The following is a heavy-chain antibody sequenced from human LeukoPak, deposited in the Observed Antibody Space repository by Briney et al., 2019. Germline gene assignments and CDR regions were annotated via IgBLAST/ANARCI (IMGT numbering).Heavy chain of an antibody. D-gene: IGHD3-3*01. V-gene: IGHV3-23*01. CDR3: ARDDAIFGVVIIPDAFDI. J-gene: IGHJ3*02. CDR1: GFTFSSYA. CDR2: ISGSGGST. Sequence: GGSLRLSCAASGFTFSSYAMSWVRQAPGKGLEWVSAISGSGGSTYYADSVKGRFTISRDNSKNTLYLQMNSLRAEDTAVYYCARDDAIFGVVIIPDAFDIWGQGTMVTVSS.